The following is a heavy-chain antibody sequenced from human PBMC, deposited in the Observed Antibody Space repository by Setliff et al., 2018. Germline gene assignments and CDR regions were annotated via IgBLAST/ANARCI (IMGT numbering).Heavy chain of an antibody. J-gene: IGHJ3*02. Sequence: TLSLTCGVSGYSISSGHFWGWIRQPPGKGLEWVGRLHTSGSTNYNPSLKARLTISVDNSKNQFSLQLTSVTAADTALYFCARERLYYDDLTGFSPEAFGIWGQGTMVTVSS. CDR2: LHTSGST. V-gene: IGHV4-38-2*02. CDR1: GYSISSGHF. CDR3: ARERLYYDDLTGFSPEAFGI. D-gene: IGHD3-9*01.